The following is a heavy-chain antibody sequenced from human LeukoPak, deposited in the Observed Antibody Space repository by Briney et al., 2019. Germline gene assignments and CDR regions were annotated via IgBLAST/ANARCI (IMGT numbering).Heavy chain of an antibody. CDR2: IYYSGST. J-gene: IGHJ6*03. D-gene: IGHD3-16*02. V-gene: IGHV4-59*01. CDR1: GDSISSYY. CDR3: ARDPLREVRGRYYYYYMDV. Sequence: SETLSLTCTVSGDSISSYYWCWIQQPPGKGLEWIGYIYYSGSTNYNPSLKSRVTISVDTSKNQFSLKLSSVTAADTAVYYCARDPLREVRGRYYYYYMDVWGKGTTVTVSS.